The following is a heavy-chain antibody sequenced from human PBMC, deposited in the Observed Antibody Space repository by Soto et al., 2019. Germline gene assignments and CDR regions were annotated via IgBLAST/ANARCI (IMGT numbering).Heavy chain of an antibody. CDR1: GYTFTSYA. V-gene: IGHV1-3*05. CDR3: ARSPTFGGFDI. D-gene: IGHD3-16*01. J-gene: IGHJ3*02. CDR2: INAGNGNT. Sequence: QVQLVQSGAEEKKPGASVKVSCKASGYTFTSYAMHWVRQAPGQRLEWMGWINAGNGNTKYSQKFQGRVTITRDTSASTAYMVLSSLRSEDTAVYYCARSPTFGGFDIWGQGTMVTVSS.